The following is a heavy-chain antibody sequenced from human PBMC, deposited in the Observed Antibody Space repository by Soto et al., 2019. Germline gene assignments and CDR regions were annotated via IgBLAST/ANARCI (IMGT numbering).Heavy chain of an antibody. D-gene: IGHD2-15*01. Sequence: QVQLVESGGGVVQPGRSLRLSCAASGFTFSSYGIHWVRQAPGKGLEWVAVISYDGSEKYYADSVKGRFTISRDNSKNTLVLQMSSLRPDDTAVYYCARDLRGCSGGTCYSTYHYGMDVWGQGTTVTVSS. CDR2: ISYDGSEK. CDR3: ARDLRGCSGGTCYSTYHYGMDV. V-gene: IGHV3-30-3*01. CDR1: GFTFSSYG. J-gene: IGHJ6*02.